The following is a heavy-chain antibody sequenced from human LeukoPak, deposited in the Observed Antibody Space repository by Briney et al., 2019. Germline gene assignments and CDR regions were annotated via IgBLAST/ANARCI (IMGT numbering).Heavy chain of an antibody. Sequence: SETLSLTCTVSGGSISSSSYYWGWIRQPPGKGLEWIGSIYYSGSTYYNPSLKSRVTISVDTPKNQFSLKLSSVTAADTAVYYCARQGSVAVAPAWFDPWGQGTLVTVSS. CDR3: ARQGSVAVAPAWFDP. CDR2: IYYSGST. CDR1: GGSISSSSYY. D-gene: IGHD6-19*01. V-gene: IGHV4-39*01. J-gene: IGHJ5*02.